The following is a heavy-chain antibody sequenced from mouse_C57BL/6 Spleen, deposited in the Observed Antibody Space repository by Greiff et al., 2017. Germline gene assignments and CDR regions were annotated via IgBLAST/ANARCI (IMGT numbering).Heavy chain of an antibody. J-gene: IGHJ4*01. CDR1: GFTFSDYG. D-gene: IGHD1-1*01. CDR3: ARDSYYGSSYGYAMDY. V-gene: IGHV5-17*01. Sequence: VQLKESGGGLVKPGGSLKLSCAASGFTFSDYGMHWVRQAPEKGLEWVAYISSGSSTIYYADTVKGRFTISRDNAKNTLFLQMTSMRSEDTAMYYCARDSYYGSSYGYAMDYWGQGTSVTVAS. CDR2: ISSGSSTI.